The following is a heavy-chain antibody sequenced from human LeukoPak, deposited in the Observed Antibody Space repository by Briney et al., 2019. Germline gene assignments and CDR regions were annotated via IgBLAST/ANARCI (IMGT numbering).Heavy chain of an antibody. Sequence: PGGSLRLSCAASGFTFSSYEMNWVRQAPGKGLEGVSYISSSGSTIYYADSVKGRFTISRDNAKNSLYLQMNSLRAEDTAVYYCARGMSSSWDGGYWGQGTLVTVSS. D-gene: IGHD6-13*01. CDR1: GFTFSSYE. J-gene: IGHJ4*02. CDR3: ARGMSSSWDGGY. CDR2: ISSSGSTI. V-gene: IGHV3-48*03.